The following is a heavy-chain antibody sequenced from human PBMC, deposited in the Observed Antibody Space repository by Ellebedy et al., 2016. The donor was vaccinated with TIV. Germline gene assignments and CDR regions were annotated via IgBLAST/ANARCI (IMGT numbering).Heavy chain of an antibody. CDR2: IYHFGTT. J-gene: IGHJ4*02. Sequence: SETLSLXXGVSGDSISSYYWWTWVRPPPEKGLEWIGEIYHFGTTNYNPSLKSRVTISVDKSKNQFSLRLTSMTAADTALYYCARVRRLTTLDSWGQGTLVTVSS. V-gene: IGHV4-4*02. D-gene: IGHD1-14*01. CDR3: ARVRRLTTLDS. CDR1: GDSISSYYW.